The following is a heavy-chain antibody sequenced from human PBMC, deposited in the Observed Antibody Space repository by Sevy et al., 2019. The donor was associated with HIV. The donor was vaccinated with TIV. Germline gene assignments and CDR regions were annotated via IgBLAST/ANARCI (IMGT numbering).Heavy chain of an antibody. Sequence: GGSLRLSCAASGFTFSSYWMSWVRQAPGKGLEWVANIKQDGSEKYYVDSVKGRFTISRDNAKNSLYLQMNSLRAEDTAVYYCARDSIPLVQGVIITPYYYGMDVWGQGTTVTVSS. D-gene: IGHD3-10*01. CDR1: GFTFSSYW. CDR3: ARDSIPLVQGVIITPYYYGMDV. CDR2: IKQDGSEK. V-gene: IGHV3-7*03. J-gene: IGHJ6*02.